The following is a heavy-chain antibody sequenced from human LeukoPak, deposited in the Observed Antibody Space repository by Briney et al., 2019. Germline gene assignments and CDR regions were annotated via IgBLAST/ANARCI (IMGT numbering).Heavy chain of an antibody. D-gene: IGHD6-19*01. CDR2: ISSNGGST. CDR3: ARIGSSWTPKQWLVPNAPLYYMDV. CDR1: GFTFSSYA. Sequence: PGGSLRLSCAASGFTFSSYAMHWVRQAPGKGLEYVSAISSNGGSTYYANSVKGRFTISRDNSKNTLYLQMGSLRAEDMAVYYCARIGSSWTPKQWLVPNAPLYYMDVWGKGTTVTISS. J-gene: IGHJ6*03. V-gene: IGHV3-64*01.